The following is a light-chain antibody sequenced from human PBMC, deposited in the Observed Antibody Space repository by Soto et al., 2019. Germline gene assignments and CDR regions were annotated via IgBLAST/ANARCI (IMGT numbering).Light chain of an antibody. CDR1: QSISSY. CDR3: QQYNSYMYT. Sequence: DIQMTQSPSSLSASVGDRVTITCRASQSISSYLNWYQQKPGKAPKLLIYAASTLQSGVSSRFSGSGSGTVFTLTISSLQPEDFATYYCQQYNSYMYTFGQGTRLEIK. J-gene: IGKJ5*01. CDR2: AAS. V-gene: IGKV1-9*01.